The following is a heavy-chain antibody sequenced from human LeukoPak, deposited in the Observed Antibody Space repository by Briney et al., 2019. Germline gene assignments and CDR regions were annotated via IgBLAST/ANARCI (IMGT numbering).Heavy chain of an antibody. V-gene: IGHV3-64*01. Sequence: PGGSLRLSCAASGFTFSSHAMHWVRQAPGKGLEYVSGISDNGGNTYYANSVKGRFTISRDNSKNTLYLQMGSLRPEDMAVYHCARDWWGLPRGSLDIWGQGTSVTVSS. CDR3: ARDWWGLPRGSLDI. CDR2: ISDNGGNT. J-gene: IGHJ3*02. CDR1: GFTFSSHA. D-gene: IGHD1-26*01.